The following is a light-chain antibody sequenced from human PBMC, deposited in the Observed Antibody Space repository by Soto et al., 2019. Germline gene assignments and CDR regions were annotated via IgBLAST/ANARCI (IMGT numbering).Light chain of an antibody. Sequence: QSALTQPRSVSGSRGQSVTITCSGTSSDIGHYNYVSWYQQHPGRAPKLIIYDVIKWPAGVPDRFSGSKTGNTASLTISGLQADDEADYYCSSYAGRYSVVFGGGTKVNVL. CDR3: SSYAGRYSVV. J-gene: IGLJ2*01. V-gene: IGLV2-11*01. CDR1: SSDIGHYNY. CDR2: DVI.